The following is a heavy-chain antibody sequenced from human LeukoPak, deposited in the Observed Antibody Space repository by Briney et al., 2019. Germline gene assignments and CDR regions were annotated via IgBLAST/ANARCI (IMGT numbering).Heavy chain of an antibody. CDR3: AKDLSSYDFWSGCPDY. V-gene: IGHV3-23*01. D-gene: IGHD3-3*01. CDR1: GFTFSSYA. J-gene: IGHJ4*02. CDR2: ISGSGGST. Sequence: GGSLRLSCAASGFTFSSYAMSWVRQAPGKGLEWVSAISGSGGSTYYADSVKGRFTISRDNSKNTLYLQMNGLRAEDTAVYYCAKDLSSYDFWSGCPDYWGQGTLVTVSS.